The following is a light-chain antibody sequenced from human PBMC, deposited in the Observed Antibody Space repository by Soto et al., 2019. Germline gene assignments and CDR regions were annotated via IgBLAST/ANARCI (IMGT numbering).Light chain of an antibody. CDR2: TAS. CDR1: QSIRTY. J-gene: IGKJ2*03. Sequence: DIQVTQSPSSLSASVGDRVTITCRASQSIRTYLNWYQQRPGKPPKLLIHTASTLQSGVPSRFSGSGSGTDFTLTISSLQPEDFATYYCQQTYSTLDSFGQGTNLEIK. CDR3: QQTYSTLDS. V-gene: IGKV1-39*01.